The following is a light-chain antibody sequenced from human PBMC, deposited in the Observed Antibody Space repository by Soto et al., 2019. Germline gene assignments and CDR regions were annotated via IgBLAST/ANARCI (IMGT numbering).Light chain of an antibody. J-gene: IGKJ1*01. CDR1: QSISSSF. CDR3: QQNKDLLGT. CDR2: GAS. Sequence: IVWPQSPGTLSFSPGQRATLSCRASQSISSSFLAWYQQKPGQAPRLLIYGASTRATGVPVRFSGSGSETEFTLTISSLQSEDFGVYYCQQNKDLLGTFCHVSNVAIK. V-gene: IGKV3-20*01.